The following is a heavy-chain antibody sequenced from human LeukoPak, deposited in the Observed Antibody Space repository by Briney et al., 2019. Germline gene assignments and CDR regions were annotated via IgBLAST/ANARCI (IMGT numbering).Heavy chain of an antibody. CDR2: INPNSGGT. J-gene: IGHJ4*02. CDR3: ATEVVGYGDVHYFDS. CDR1: GYTFTGNH. Sequence: ASVKVSCKASGYTFTGNHMHWVRQAPGQGLEWMGWINPNSGGTNYAQKFQGRVTMSEDTSTDTAYMDLSSLRSEDTAVYYCATEVVGYGDVHYFDSWGQGTLVTVSS. V-gene: IGHV1-2*02. D-gene: IGHD4-17*01.